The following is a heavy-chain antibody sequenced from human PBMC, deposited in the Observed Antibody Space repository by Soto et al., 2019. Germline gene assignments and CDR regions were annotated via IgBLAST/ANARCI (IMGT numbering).Heavy chain of an antibody. CDR1: GFAFNKHG. D-gene: IGHD3-22*01. Sequence: GGSLRLSCAASGFAFNKHGMHWIRQAPGKGLEWVAVVSYDGGYEYYSESVKYRFTTSRDNSKNTVYLQMDSLRLEDTAVYYCAKDPETFYYDNMDYWGQGTLVTVYS. CDR2: VSYDGGYE. V-gene: IGHV3-30*18. CDR3: AKDPETFYYDNMDY. J-gene: IGHJ4*02.